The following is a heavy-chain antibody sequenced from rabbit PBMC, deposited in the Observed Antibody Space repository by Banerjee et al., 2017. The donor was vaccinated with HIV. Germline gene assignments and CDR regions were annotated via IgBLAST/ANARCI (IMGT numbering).Heavy chain of an antibody. CDR3: ARWVSGSNYWDL. D-gene: IGHD8-1*01. CDR2: IDAGSSGYT. CDR1: GFSFSSYW. Sequence: QEQLEESGGDLVKPEGSLTLTCTASGFSFSSYWMCWVRQAPGKGLEWIACIDAGSSGYTWYANWAKGRFTISKTSSTTVTLQMTSMTGADTDTYFCARWVSGSNYWDLWGPGTLVTVS. J-gene: IGHJ6*01. V-gene: IGHV1S45*01.